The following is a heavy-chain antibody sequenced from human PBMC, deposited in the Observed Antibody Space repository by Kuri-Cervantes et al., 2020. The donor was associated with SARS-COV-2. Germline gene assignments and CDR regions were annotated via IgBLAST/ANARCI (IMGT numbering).Heavy chain of an antibody. Sequence: LTLTCAASGFTLSSYAMHGVRQAPGKGLEWVAVISYDGSNKYYADSVKGRFTISRDNSKNTLYLQMNSLRAEDTAVYYCARDPTKVTMIDYYFDYWGQGTLVTVSS. CDR1: GFTLSSYA. V-gene: IGHV3-30-3*01. CDR2: ISYDGSNK. J-gene: IGHJ4*02. CDR3: ARDPTKVTMIDYYFDY. D-gene: IGHD3-22*01.